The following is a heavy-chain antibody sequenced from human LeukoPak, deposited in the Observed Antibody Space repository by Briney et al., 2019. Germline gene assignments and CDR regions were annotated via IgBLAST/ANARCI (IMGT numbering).Heavy chain of an antibody. CDR3: ARSSVDLIPFDY. Sequence: SETLSLTCAVYGGSFSGYYWSWFRQPPGKGLEWIGEINHSGSTNYNPSLKSRVTISVDKSKNQFSLKLSSVTAADTAVYYCARSSVDLIPFDYWGQGTLVPVSS. J-gene: IGHJ4*02. V-gene: IGHV4-34*01. CDR2: INHSGST. CDR1: GGSFSGYY. D-gene: IGHD2-8*01.